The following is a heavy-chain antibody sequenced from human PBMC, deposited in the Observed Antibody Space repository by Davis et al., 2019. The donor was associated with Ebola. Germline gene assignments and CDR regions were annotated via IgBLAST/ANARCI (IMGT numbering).Heavy chain of an antibody. CDR2: INPNSGGT. V-gene: IGHV1-2*02. CDR3: ARSIDVVWGVQTYYYYGMDV. J-gene: IGHJ6*02. Sequence: ASVKVSCKASGYTFTGYYMHWVRQAPGQGLEWMGWINPNSGGTNYAQKFQGRVTMTRDTSISTAYMELSRLRSDDTAVYYCARSIDVVWGVQTYYYYGMDVWGQGTTVTVSS. D-gene: IGHD3-10*01. CDR1: GYTFTGYY.